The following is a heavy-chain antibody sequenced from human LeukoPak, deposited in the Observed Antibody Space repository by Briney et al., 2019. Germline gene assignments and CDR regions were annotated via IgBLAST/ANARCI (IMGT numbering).Heavy chain of an antibody. D-gene: IGHD3-10*01. V-gene: IGHV1-2*02. CDR1: GYTFTGYY. CDR3: TREEVSVISDTCCSGLGY. J-gene: IGHJ4*02. Sequence: ASVKVSCKASGYTFTGYYMHWVRQAPGQGLEWMGWINPNSGGTNYAQKFQGRVTMTRDTSISTAYMELGGLRSDDTAVYYCTREEVSVISDTCCSGLGYWGQGTLVIVSS. CDR2: INPNSGGT.